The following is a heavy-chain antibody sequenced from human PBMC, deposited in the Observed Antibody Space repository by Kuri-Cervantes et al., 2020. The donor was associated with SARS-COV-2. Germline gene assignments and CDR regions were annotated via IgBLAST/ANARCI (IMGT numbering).Heavy chain of an antibody. CDR1: GYTFTSYA. J-gene: IGHJ4*02. V-gene: IGHV1-3*01. CDR3: ARGHGGQPGGY. CDR2: INAGNGNT. D-gene: IGHD1-14*01. Sequence: ASVKVSCKASGYTFTSYAMNWVRQAPGQGLEWMGWINAGNGNTKYSQKFQGRVTMTRNTSISTAYMELSSLRSEDTAVYYCARGHGGQPGGYWGQGTLVTVSS.